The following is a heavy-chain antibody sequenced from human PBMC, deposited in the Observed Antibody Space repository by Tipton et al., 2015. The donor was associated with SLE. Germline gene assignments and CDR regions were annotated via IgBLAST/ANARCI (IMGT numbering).Heavy chain of an antibody. V-gene: IGHV4-39*01. CDR1: GGSISSSSYY. CDR2: IYYSGST. CDR3: ARGRVAEIFDI. J-gene: IGHJ3*02. Sequence: TLSLTCTVSGGSISSSSYYWGWIRQPPGKGLEWIGSIYYSGSTYYNPSLKSRVTISVDTSKNQFSLKLSSVTAADTAVYYCARGRVAEIFDIWGQGTMVTVSS. D-gene: IGHD6-19*01.